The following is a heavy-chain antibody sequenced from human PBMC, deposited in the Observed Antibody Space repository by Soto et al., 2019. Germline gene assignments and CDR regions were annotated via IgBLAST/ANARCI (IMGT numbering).Heavy chain of an antibody. V-gene: IGHV1-69*08. CDR1: GGTFSSYT. CDR2: IIPILGIA. D-gene: IGHD6-13*01. Sequence: QVQLVQSGAEVKKPGSSVKVSCKASGGTFSSYTISWVRQAPGQGLEWMGRIIPILGIANYAQKFQGRVTITADKSTSTADMELRGMRSEDTAVYYCARDWVQQFGTDVWGQGPPVTVSS. J-gene: IGHJ6*02. CDR3: ARDWVQQFGTDV.